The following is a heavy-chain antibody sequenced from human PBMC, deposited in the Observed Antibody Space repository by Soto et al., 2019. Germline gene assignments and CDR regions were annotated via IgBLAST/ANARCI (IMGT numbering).Heavy chain of an antibody. J-gene: IGHJ4*02. CDR3: AIDYEGAIMFDY. D-gene: IGHD1-26*01. V-gene: IGHV1-18*01. CDR1: GYTFTSYG. Sequence: ASVKVSCKASGYTFTSYGISWVRQAPGQGLEWMGWISAYNGNTNYAQKLQGRVTMTTDTSTSTAYMELRSLRSDDTAVYYCAIDYEGAIMFDYWGQGTLFTFSS. CDR2: ISAYNGNT.